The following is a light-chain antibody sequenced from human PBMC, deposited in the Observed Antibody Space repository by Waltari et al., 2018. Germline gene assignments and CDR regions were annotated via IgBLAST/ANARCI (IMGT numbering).Light chain of an antibody. CDR3: QQSYSAPWT. CDR2: AAS. V-gene: IGKV1-39*01. Sequence: DIQMTQSPSSLSASVGDRVTITCRASQSISTYLNWYQLNPGKAPKLLIYAASSLQRGVPSRFSGSGSGTDFTLTISSLQPEDFATYYCQQSYSAPWTFGQGTKVEIK. CDR1: QSISTY. J-gene: IGKJ1*01.